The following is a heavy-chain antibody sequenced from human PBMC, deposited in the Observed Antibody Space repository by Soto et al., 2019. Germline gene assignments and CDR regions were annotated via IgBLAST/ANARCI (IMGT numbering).Heavy chain of an antibody. CDR2: ISYDGSNK. D-gene: IGHD3-10*01. J-gene: IGHJ5*02. CDR3: ARAKLLWFGARSNWFDP. Sequence: QVQLVESGGGVVQPGRSLRLSCAASGFTFSSYAMHWVRQAPGKGLEWVAVISYDGSNKYYADSVKGRFTISRDNSKNTLYLQMNSRRAEDTAVYYCARAKLLWFGARSNWFDPWGQGTLVTVSS. CDR1: GFTFSSYA. V-gene: IGHV3-30-3*01.